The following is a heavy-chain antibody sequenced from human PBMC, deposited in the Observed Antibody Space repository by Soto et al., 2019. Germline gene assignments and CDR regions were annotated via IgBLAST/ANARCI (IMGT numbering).Heavy chain of an antibody. CDR3: ARQIGIAARPGWFDP. D-gene: IGHD6-6*01. J-gene: IGHJ5*02. CDR1: GGSISSSSYY. CDR2: IYYSGST. Sequence: PSETLSLTCTVSGGSISSSSYYWGWIRQPPGKGLEWIGSIYYSGSTYYNPSLKSRVTISVDTSKNQFSLKLSSVTAADTAVCYCARQIGIAARPGWFDPWGQGTLVTVSS. V-gene: IGHV4-39*01.